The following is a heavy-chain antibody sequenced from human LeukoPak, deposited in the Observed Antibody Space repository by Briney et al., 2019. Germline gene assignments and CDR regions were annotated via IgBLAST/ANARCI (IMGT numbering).Heavy chain of an antibody. CDR2: MSNSGENT. CDR3: AKRGASVTRYVDY. V-gene: IGHV3-30*18. D-gene: IGHD4-17*01. Sequence: GGSLRLSCAASGFTFSSYSMQWVRQTPGKGLEWVGIMSNSGENTFYGEAVKGRFTISRDNSQNTLYLQMNSLRPEDTAVYYCAKRGASVTRYVDYWGQGTLVTVSS. J-gene: IGHJ4*02. CDR1: GFTFSSYS.